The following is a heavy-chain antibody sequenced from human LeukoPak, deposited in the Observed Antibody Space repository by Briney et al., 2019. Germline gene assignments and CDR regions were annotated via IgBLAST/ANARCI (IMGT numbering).Heavy chain of an antibody. D-gene: IGHD6-19*01. Sequence: SETLSLTCTVSGGSISGYYWSWIRQPPGKGLEWVGYISYSGSTDYNPSLKSRVTISVDTSKNQFSLKLSSVTAADTAIYYCARDGRAGSLFAYWGQGTLVTVSS. CDR1: GGSISGYY. V-gene: IGHV4-59*01. J-gene: IGHJ4*02. CDR3: ARDGRAGSLFAY. CDR2: ISYSGST.